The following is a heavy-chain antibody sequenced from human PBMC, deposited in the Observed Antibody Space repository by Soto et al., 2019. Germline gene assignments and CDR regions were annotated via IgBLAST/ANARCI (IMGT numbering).Heavy chain of an antibody. J-gene: IGHJ4*02. CDR2: VNPILSMS. V-gene: IGHV1-69*02. Sequence: QVQLVQSGAELKKPGSSVKVSCKASGDTFSFYTINWVRQAPGLGLEWMGRVNPILSMSNYAQKLQGSVTLTAHRPTRTAYREMRSLRSEDVALSYCPTRYGSPYRTFDYWGQGALATVSS. CDR3: PTRYGSPYRTFDY. CDR1: GDTFSFYT. D-gene: IGHD3-10*01.